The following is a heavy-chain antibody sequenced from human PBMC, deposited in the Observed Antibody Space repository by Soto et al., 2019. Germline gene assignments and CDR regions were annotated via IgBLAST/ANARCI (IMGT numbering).Heavy chain of an antibody. D-gene: IGHD2-8*01. CDR3: AHPRRSLGNDWFDS. CDR2: IYWDDDK. CDR1: GFAVISSVLA. V-gene: IGHV2-5*02. Sequence: LLSPTETRARPCTFSGFAVISSVLAVGCIRLPPGKALEWPALIYWDDDKRYSPSLKSRLTITKYTTKNQVVLTMTNMAPVDAPTYYCAHPRRSLGNDWFDSWGQGTLVNVSP. J-gene: IGHJ5*01.